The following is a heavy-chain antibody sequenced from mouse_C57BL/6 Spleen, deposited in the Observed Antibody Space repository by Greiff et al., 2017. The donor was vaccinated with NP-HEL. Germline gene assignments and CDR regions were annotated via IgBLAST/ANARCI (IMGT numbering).Heavy chain of an antibody. J-gene: IGHJ1*03. CDR3: AHDGYGYFDV. D-gene: IGHD2-3*01. Sequence: QVQLQQSGPELVKPGASVKISCKASGYAFSSSWMNWVKQRPGKGLEWIGRIYPGDGDTNYNGKFKGKATLTADKSSSTAYMQLSSLTSEDSAVYFCAHDGYGYFDVWGTGTTVTVSS. CDR2: IYPGDGDT. V-gene: IGHV1-82*01. CDR1: GYAFSSSW.